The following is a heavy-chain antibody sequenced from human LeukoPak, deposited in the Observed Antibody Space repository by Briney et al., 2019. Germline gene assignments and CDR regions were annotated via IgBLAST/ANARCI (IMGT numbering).Heavy chain of an antibody. V-gene: IGHV3-7*01. D-gene: IGHD2-21*02. CDR3: ARDVGDL. CDR1: GSTFSTYW. CDR2: INQGGSEK. Sequence: GGSLRLSCAPSGSTFSTYWMGWVRQAPGKGLEWLANINQGGSEKYYVDSVEGRFTISRDNAKNSLFLQMNSLRAEDTAVYYCARDVGDLWGQGTLVTVSS. J-gene: IGHJ4*02.